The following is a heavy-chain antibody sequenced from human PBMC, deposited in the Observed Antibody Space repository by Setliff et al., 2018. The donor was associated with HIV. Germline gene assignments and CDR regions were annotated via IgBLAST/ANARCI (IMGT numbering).Heavy chain of an antibody. J-gene: IGHJ3*01. Sequence: SETLSLTCAVYGGSFSGYYWSWIRQPPGKGLEWIGKINHGGSTNYNPSLKSRVTISIDTSKNQFSLKLSSVTAADTAVYYCASDYSSRHDAFDLWGQGTMVTVSS. CDR3: ASDYSSRHDAFDL. CDR1: GGSFSGYY. CDR2: INHGGST. D-gene: IGHD6-13*01. V-gene: IGHV4-34*01.